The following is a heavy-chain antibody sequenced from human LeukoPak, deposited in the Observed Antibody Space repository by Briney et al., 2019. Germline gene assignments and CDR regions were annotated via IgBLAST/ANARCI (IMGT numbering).Heavy chain of an antibody. V-gene: IGHV1-69*05. Sequence: GASVKVSCKASGGTFSSYAISWVRQAPGQGLEWMGGIIPIFGTANYAQKFQGRVTITTDESTSTAYMELSSLRSEDTAVYYCARAVKKAAAPFDYWGQGTLVTVSS. D-gene: IGHD6-13*01. CDR1: GGTFSSYA. J-gene: IGHJ4*02. CDR2: IIPIFGTA. CDR3: ARAVKKAAAPFDY.